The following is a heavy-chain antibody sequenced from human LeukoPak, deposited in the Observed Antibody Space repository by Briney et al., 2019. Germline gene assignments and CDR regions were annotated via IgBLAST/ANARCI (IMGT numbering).Heavy chain of an antibody. V-gene: IGHV1-2*02. CDR1: GYTFTDYY. D-gene: IGHD3-22*01. CDR2: INPNSGGT. J-gene: IGHJ3*02. CDR3: ARGDGYGITMIVVAPDDAFDI. Sequence: GASVKVSCKASGYTFTDYYMHWVRQAPGQGLECMGWINPNSGGTNYAQKFQGRVTMTRDTSISTAYMELSRLTSDDTAVYYCARGDGYGITMIVVAPDDAFDIWGQGAMVTVSS.